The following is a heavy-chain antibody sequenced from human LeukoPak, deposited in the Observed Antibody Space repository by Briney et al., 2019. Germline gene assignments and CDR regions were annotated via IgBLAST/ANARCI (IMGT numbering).Heavy chain of an antibody. CDR1: GGSISSGDYY. V-gene: IGHV4-30-4*08. CDR3: ARDPAYGGNPGFDY. Sequence: SETLSLTCTVSGGSISSGDYYWSWIRQPPGKGLEWIGYIYYSGSAYYNPSLKSRVTISVDTSKNQFSLKLSSVTAADTAVYYCARDPAYGGNPGFDYWGQGTLVTVSS. J-gene: IGHJ4*02. CDR2: IYYSGSA. D-gene: IGHD4-23*01.